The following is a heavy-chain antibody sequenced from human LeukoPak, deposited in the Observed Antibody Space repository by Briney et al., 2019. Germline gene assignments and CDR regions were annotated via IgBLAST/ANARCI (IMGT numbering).Heavy chain of an antibody. CDR2: ISSSSSTI. CDR3: ARGVRYCSGGSCYS. V-gene: IGHV3-48*01. J-gene: IGHJ4*02. D-gene: IGHD2-15*01. Sequence: GGSLRLSCAASGFTFSSYSMNWVRQAPGKGLEWVSYISSSSSTIYYADSVKGRFTISRDNAKNSLYLQMNSLRAEDTAVYYCARGVRYCSGGSCYSWGQGTLVTVSS. CDR1: GFTFSSYS.